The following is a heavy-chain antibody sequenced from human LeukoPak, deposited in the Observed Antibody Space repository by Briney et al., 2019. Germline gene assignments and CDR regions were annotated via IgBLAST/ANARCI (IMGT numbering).Heavy chain of an antibody. CDR1: GYSFTSYW. Sequence: GESLQISCQGSGYSFTSYWIGWVRQMPGKGLEWMGIIYPGDSDTRYSPSFQGQVTISADKSISTAYLQWSSLKASDTAMYYCATNEYYYDSSGLYDDAFDIWGQGTMVTVSS. CDR3: ATNEYYYDSSGLYDDAFDI. V-gene: IGHV5-51*01. J-gene: IGHJ3*02. CDR2: IYPGDSDT. D-gene: IGHD3-22*01.